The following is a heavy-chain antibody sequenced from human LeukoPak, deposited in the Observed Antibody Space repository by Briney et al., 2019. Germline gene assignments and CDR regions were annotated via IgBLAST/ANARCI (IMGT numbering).Heavy chain of an antibody. J-gene: IGHJ4*02. CDR3: AKGPYPGYCTSTSCYTGYYFDY. CDR1: GFTFSSSA. CDR2: ISGSGGST. Sequence: GGSLRLSCSASGFTFSSSAMSWVRQAPGKGLEWVSAISGSGGSTYYADSVKGRFTITRDNSKNTLYLQMNSLRGEDTAVYYCAKGPYPGYCTSTSCYTGYYFDYWGQGTLVTVSS. D-gene: IGHD2-2*02. V-gene: IGHV3-23*01.